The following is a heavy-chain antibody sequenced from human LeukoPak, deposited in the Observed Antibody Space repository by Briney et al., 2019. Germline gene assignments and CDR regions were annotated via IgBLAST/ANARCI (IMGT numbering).Heavy chain of an antibody. Sequence: PGGSLRLPCAASGFTFSSYWMSWVRQAPGKGLEWVANIKQGGSEKYYVDSVKGRFTISRDNAKNSLYLQMNSLRAEDTAVYYCAKAWMGYCSSTSCAVAFDIWGQGTMVTVSS. J-gene: IGHJ3*02. V-gene: IGHV3-7*01. CDR1: GFTFSSYW. D-gene: IGHD2-2*01. CDR3: AKAWMGYCSSTSCAVAFDI. CDR2: IKQGGSEK.